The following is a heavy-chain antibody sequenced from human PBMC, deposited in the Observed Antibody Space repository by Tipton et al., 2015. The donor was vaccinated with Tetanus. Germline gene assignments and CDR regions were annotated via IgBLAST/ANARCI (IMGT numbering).Heavy chain of an antibody. CDR1: GFTFSSYS. J-gene: IGHJ4*02. CDR3: ARSHYYDSSGWDY. V-gene: IGHV3-21*01. Sequence: SLRLSCAASGFTFSSYSMNWVRQAPGKGLEWVSSISSSSSYIYYADSVKGRFTISRDNAKNSLYLQMNSLRAEDTAVYYCARSHYYDSSGWDYWGQGTLVTVSS. CDR2: ISSSSSYI. D-gene: IGHD3-22*01.